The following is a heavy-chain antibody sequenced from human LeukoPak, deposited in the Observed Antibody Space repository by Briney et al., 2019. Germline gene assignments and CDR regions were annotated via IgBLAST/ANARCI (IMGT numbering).Heavy chain of an antibody. CDR3: ARGATTWYFDL. V-gene: IGHV1-69*04. J-gene: IGHJ2*01. CDR2: IIPILGIA. D-gene: IGHD5-24*01. CDR1: GGTFSSYA. Sequence: ASVKVSCKASGGTFSSYAISWVRQAPGQGLEWMGRIIPILGIANYAPKFQGRVTITADKSTSTAYMELSSLRSEDTAVYYCARGATTWYFDLWGRGTLVTVSS.